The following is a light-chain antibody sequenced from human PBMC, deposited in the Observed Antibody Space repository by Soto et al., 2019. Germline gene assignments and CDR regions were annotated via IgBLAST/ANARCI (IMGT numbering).Light chain of an antibody. CDR2: DAS. Sequence: EIVLTQSPATLSLSPGERATLSCRASQSFSSYLAWYQQTPGQAPRLLIYDASNRATGIPARFSGSGSGTDFTLTISSLEPEDFAVYYCQQRSNWPRTFGQGTKVEIK. CDR3: QQRSNWPRT. V-gene: IGKV3-11*01. CDR1: QSFSSY. J-gene: IGKJ1*01.